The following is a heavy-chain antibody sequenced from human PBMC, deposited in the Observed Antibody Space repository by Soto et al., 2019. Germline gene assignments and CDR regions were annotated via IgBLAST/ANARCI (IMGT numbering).Heavy chain of an antibody. V-gene: IGHV3-21*01. CDR2: ISSSSSYI. CDR3: ARDLYDYIWGSYPYFGY. D-gene: IGHD3-16*02. J-gene: IGHJ4*02. Sequence: GGSLRLSCAASGFTFSSYSMNWVRQAPGKGLEWVSSISSSSSYIYYADSVKGRFTISRDNAKNSLYLQMNSLRAEDTAVYYCARDLYDYIWGSYPYFGYWGQGTLVTVSS. CDR1: GFTFSSYS.